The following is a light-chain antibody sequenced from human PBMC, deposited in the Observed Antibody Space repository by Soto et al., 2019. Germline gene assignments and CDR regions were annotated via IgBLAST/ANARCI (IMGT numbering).Light chain of an antibody. J-gene: IGLJ2*01. V-gene: IGLV2-23*03. CDR2: EGS. CDR1: SSDVGSYNL. Sequence: QSVLTQPASVSGSPGQSITISCTGTSSDVGSYNLVSWYQQHPGKAPKLMIYEGSKRPSGVSNPFSGSKSGNTASLTISGLQHEDQADYYGCSYAGSSTFHVVFGGGTKLTVL. CDR3: CSYAGSSTFHVV.